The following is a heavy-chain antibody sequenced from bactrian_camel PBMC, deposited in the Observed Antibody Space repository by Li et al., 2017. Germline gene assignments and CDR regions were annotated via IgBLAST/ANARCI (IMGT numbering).Heavy chain of an antibody. Sequence: VQLVESGGEPVQAGGSLRLSCAASGYSSDRRRMGWFRQAPGKGREGVAAIGGVGSTGYRDALKGRFTVFKDNAKNTLSLQMNSLEPEDTAMYYCAADPWGGARFGSTCTLAPKPFGFWGQGTQVTVS. CDR2: IGGVGST. CDR3: AADPWGGARFGSTCTLAPKPFGF. D-gene: IGHD3*01. V-gene: IGHV3S55*01. J-gene: IGHJ6*01. CDR1: GYSSDRRR.